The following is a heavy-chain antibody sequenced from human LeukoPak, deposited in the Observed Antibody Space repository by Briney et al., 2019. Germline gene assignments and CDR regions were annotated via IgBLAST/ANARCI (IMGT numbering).Heavy chain of an antibody. CDR3: ATNPIEAAAASFGDY. J-gene: IGHJ4*02. CDR1: GYTLTELS. V-gene: IGHV1-24*01. CDR2: FDPEDGET. Sequence: GASVKVSCKVSGYTLTELSMHWVRQAPGKGLEWMGGFDPEDGETIYAQKFQGRVTMTEDTSTDTAYMELSSLRSEDTAVYYCATNPIEAAAASFGDYWGQGTLVTVSS. D-gene: IGHD6-13*01.